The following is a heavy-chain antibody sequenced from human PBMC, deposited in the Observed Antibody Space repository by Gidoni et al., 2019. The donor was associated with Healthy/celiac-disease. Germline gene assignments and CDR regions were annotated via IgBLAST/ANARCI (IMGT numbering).Heavy chain of an antibody. V-gene: IGHV1-69*01. Sequence: QVQLVQSGAEVKKPGSSVKVSCKASGGTFSSYAISWVRQAPGQGFEWMGGIIPIFGTANYAQKFQGRVTITADESTSTAYMELSSLRSEDTAVYYCASISGGSCYARGYCYGMDVWGQGTTVTVSS. CDR1: GGTFSSYA. J-gene: IGHJ6*02. D-gene: IGHD2-15*01. CDR3: ASISGGSCYARGYCYGMDV. CDR2: IIPIFGTA.